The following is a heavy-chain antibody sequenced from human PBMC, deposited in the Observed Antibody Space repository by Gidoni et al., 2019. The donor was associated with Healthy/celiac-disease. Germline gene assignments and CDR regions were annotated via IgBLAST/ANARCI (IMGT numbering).Heavy chain of an antibody. D-gene: IGHD5-18*01. Sequence: EVQLVESGGGLVKPGGSLRLSCAASGFTFSNAWMSWVRQAPGKGREWVGRSKSKTDGGTTDSAAPVKGRFPISRADSNNPLYLQMNSLKTEDTAVYYCTTDSRRVGVSYGHIYYFDYWGQGTLVTVSS. CDR3: TTDSRRVGVSYGHIYYFDY. CDR2: SKSKTDGGTT. V-gene: IGHV3-15*01. CDR1: GFTFSNAW. J-gene: IGHJ4*02.